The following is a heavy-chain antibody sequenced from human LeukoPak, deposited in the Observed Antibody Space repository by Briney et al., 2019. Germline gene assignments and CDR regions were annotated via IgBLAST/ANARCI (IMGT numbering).Heavy chain of an antibody. D-gene: IGHD6-13*01. J-gene: IGHJ6*02. CDR2: ISYDGSNK. CDR1: GFTFSSYS. CDR3: ANDAAQQQLSNVFYGMDV. V-gene: IGHV3-30*18. Sequence: GRSLRLSCAASGFTFSSYSMNWVRQAPGKGLEWVAFISYDGSNKYYADSVKGRFTISRDNSKNTLYLQMNSLRAEDTAVYFCANDAAQQQLSNVFYGMDVWGQGTTVTVSS.